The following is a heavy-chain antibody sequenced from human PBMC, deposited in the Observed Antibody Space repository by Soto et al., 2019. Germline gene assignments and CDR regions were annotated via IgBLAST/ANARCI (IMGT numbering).Heavy chain of an antibody. V-gene: IGHV3-72*01. CDR3: ARDPYSSSSGGMDV. D-gene: IGHD6-6*01. J-gene: IGHJ6*02. CDR2: TRTKANSYTT. CDR1: GFTFSDHY. Sequence: HPGGSLRLSCAASGFTFSDHYMDWVRQAPGEGLEWVGRTRTKANSYTTEYAASVKGRFTISRDDSKNSLYLPMNSLKTEDTAVYYCARDPYSSSSGGMDVWGQGTTVTVSS.